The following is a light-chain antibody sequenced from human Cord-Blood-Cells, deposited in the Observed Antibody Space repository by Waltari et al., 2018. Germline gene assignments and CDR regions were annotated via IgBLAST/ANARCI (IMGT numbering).Light chain of an antibody. CDR3: CSYAGSSTWV. J-gene: IGLJ3*02. V-gene: IGLV2-23*01. Sequence: QSALTQPASVSGSPGQSITISCTRTSRDVGSSNLVSWYQQHPGKAPKLMIYEGSKRPSGVSNRFSGSKSGNTASLTISGLQAEDEADYYCCSYAGSSTWVFGGGTKLTVL. CDR2: EGS. CDR1: SRDVGSSNL.